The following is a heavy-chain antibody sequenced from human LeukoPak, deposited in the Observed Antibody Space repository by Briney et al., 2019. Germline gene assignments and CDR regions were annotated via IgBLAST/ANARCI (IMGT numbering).Heavy chain of an antibody. CDR1: GFTFSSYS. D-gene: IGHD2-21*02. CDR3: AKEGPEYCGGDCYFGDFDY. J-gene: IGHJ4*02. V-gene: IGHV3-21*01. Sequence: GGSLRLSCAASGFTFSSYSMNWVRQAPGKGLEWVSSISSSSSYIYYADSVKGRFTISRDNSKNTLYLQMNSLRAEDTAVYYCAKEGPEYCGGDCYFGDFDYWGQGTLVTVSS. CDR2: ISSSSSYI.